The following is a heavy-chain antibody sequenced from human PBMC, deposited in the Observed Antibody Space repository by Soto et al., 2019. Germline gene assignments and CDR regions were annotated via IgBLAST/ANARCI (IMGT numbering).Heavy chain of an antibody. Sequence: SVKVSCKASGYIFTAYSMHWVRQAPGQGLEWMGVVNPSGGSTNYAQKFQGRITMTRDTSTSTVYMDLSSLTSEDTAVYYCAREENCSDGICYSEYFQRWGQGTLVIVSS. D-gene: IGHD2-15*01. V-gene: IGHV1-46*01. CDR1: GYIFTAYS. CDR2: VNPSGGST. J-gene: IGHJ1*01. CDR3: AREENCSDGICYSEYFQR.